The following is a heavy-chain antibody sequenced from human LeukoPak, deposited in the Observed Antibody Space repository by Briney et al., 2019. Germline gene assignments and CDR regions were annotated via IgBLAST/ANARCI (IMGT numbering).Heavy chain of an antibody. CDR2: INSDGSST. J-gene: IGHJ5*02. CDR3: ARDRYCSGGSCYSNWFDP. Sequence: GGSLRLSCAASGFTFSSYWMHWVRQAPGKGLVWVSRINSDGSSTSYADSVKGRFTISRDNAKNTLYLQMNSLRAEDTAVYYCARDRYCSGGSCYSNWFDPWGQGTLVTVSS. D-gene: IGHD2-15*01. V-gene: IGHV3-74*01. CDR1: GFTFSSYW.